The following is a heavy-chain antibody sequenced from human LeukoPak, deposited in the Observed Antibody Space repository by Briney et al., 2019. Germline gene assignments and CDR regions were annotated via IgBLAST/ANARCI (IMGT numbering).Heavy chain of an antibody. Sequence: PSETLSLTCTVSGYAITSGGFSWNWIRQPPGKGLEWIGCIYDRGPAYYNPSLKSRFTISVDRPKNQFFLNVTSLTAADTAVYYCARSRQASGLFNSWGQGTLVVVSS. V-gene: IGHV4-30-2*01. D-gene: IGHD3-10*01. CDR1: GYAITSGGFS. J-gene: IGHJ5*01. CDR2: IYDRGPA. CDR3: ARSRQASGLFNS.